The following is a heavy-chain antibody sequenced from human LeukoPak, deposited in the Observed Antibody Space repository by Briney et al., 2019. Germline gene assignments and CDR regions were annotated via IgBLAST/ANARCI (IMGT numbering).Heavy chain of an antibody. CDR3: ARFEGYSSSSWYAFDY. Sequence: ASVKVSCKASGYTFTGYYMHWVRQAPGQGLEWMGWINPNSGGTNYAQKFQGRVTMTRDTSISTAYMELSRLRSDDTAVYYCARFEGYSSSSWYAFDYWGQGTLVTVSS. J-gene: IGHJ4*02. CDR2: INPNSGGT. D-gene: IGHD6-13*01. V-gene: IGHV1-2*02. CDR1: GYTFTGYY.